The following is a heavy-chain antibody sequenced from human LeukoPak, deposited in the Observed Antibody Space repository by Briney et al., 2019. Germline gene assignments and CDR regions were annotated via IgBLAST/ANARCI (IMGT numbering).Heavy chain of an antibody. D-gene: IGHD2-8*01. V-gene: IGHV3-74*01. CDR1: GFTFSNYW. Sequence: GGSLRLSCVASGFTFSNYWMHWVRQVPGKGLVWVSRIYSDGRTTTYEDSVKGRFPISRDNAKNTLYLQMNSLRAEDTALYFCARDRTEGSLTSGPPKYWGHGALVTVSS. J-gene: IGHJ4*01. CDR2: IYSDGRTT. CDR3: ARDRTEGSLTSGPPKY.